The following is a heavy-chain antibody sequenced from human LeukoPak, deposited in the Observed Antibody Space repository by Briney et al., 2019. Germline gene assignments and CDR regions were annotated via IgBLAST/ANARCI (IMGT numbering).Heavy chain of an antibody. V-gene: IGHV3-48*01. CDR2: IGTSSTTI. Sequence: GGSLRLSCAASGFTFSSYTMNWVRQPPGKGLEWVSNIGTSSTTIYYADSVKGRFTISRDNAKNSLYLQMNSLRAEDTAVYFCARLSPNWYFDLWGRGTLVTVSS. CDR1: GFTFSSYT. J-gene: IGHJ2*01. CDR3: ARLSPNWYFDL.